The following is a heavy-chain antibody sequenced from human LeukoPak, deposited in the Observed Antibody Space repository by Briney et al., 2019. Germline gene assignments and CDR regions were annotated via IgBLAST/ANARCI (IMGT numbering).Heavy chain of an antibody. D-gene: IGHD3-9*01. CDR2: IGTAGDI. Sequence: PGVPLTLPCTGSGFPYNKCDILGARRSREKGLECVSGIGTAGDIYYPGSVKGRFTISRENAKNSLYLQMNSLRAGDTAVYYCARLDILTGYYISYWGQGTLVTVSS. J-gene: IGHJ4*02. CDR1: GFPYNKCD. V-gene: IGHV3-13*01. CDR3: ARLDILTGYYISY.